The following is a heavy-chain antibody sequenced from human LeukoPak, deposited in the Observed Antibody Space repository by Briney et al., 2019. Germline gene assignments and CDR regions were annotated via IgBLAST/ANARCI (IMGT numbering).Heavy chain of an antibody. J-gene: IGHJ3*02. CDR3: ARARSAWASDAFDI. CDR1: GYTFTSYA. Sequence: GASVKVSCKAAGYTFTSYAMNWVRQVPGQGLEWMGWINTNTGNPTYAQGFTGRFVFSLDTSVSTAYLQISSLKAEDTAVYYCARARSAWASDAFDIWGQGTMVTVSS. CDR2: INTNTGNP. V-gene: IGHV7-4-1*02. D-gene: IGHD6-19*01.